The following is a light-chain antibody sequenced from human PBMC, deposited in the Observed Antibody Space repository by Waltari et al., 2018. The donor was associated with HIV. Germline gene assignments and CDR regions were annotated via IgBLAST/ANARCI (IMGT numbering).Light chain of an antibody. J-gene: IGLJ3*02. CDR1: SSNIGTNF. CDR3: ATWDDSLNSFWV. Sequence: QSVLTQPPSASGTTGQRVVISCSGGSSNIGTNFVSWYQQLPGSTPKLLIYRNDQRPSGVSDRFSGSKSGTSASLAISGLRSEDEADYYCATWDDSLNSFWVFGGGTKVTVL. CDR2: RND. V-gene: IGLV1-47*01.